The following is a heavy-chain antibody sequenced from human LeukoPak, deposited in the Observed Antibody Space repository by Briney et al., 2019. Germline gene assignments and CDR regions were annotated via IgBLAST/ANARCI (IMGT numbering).Heavy chain of an antibody. CDR1: GFTFSNYG. CDR2: IWSDGSTK. V-gene: IGHV3-33*01. D-gene: IGHD6-6*01. J-gene: IGHJ4*02. CDR3: ATDRGSSPFDY. Sequence: PGRSLRLSCAASGFTFSNYGMHWVRQTPGKGLEWVAVIWSDGSTKKYADSVKGRFTIPRDNSQNTLYLQMNSLRAEDTAVYYCATDRGSSPFDYWGQGTLVTVSS.